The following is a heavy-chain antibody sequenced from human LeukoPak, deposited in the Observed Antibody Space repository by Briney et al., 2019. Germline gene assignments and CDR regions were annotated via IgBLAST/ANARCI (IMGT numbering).Heavy chain of an antibody. CDR3: ATGSHSSDYYWSAFNI. J-gene: IGHJ3*02. V-gene: IGHV3-15*01. Sequence: GGSLRLPCAASGFTFSDAWMTWARQAPGKVLEWVGRIKRKSDGGTTDYIAPVKDRFSISRDDSQNTLYLQMNSLKTEDTAVYYCATGSHSSDYYWSAFNIWGQGTMVIASS. CDR1: GFTFSDAW. CDR2: IKRKSDGGTT. D-gene: IGHD3-22*01.